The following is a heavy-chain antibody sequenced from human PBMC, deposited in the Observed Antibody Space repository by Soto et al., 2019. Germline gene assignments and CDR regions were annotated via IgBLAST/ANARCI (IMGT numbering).Heavy chain of an antibody. CDR3: ARGIATRPVFAFDV. CDR2: IYWSGDE. CDR1: GFSLTTSGVG. J-gene: IGHJ3*01. D-gene: IGHD6-6*01. V-gene: IGHV2-5*01. Sequence: SGPTLVNPTQTLTLTCSFSGFSLTTSGVGVGWIRQPPGKALEWLAHIYWSGDEHYRPSLKSRLSITKDASKNQVVLTMTNMDPVDTATYYCARGIATRPVFAFDVWGQGTMVTVSS.